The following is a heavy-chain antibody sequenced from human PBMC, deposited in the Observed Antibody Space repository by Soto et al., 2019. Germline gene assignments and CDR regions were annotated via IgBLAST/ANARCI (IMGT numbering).Heavy chain of an antibody. CDR2: IIPISGTA. CDR1: GGTFSSYA. CDR3: ARSQGSSTSLEIYYYYYYGMDV. Sequence: QVQLVQSGAEVKKPGSSVKVSCKASGGTFSSYAISWVRQAPGQGLEWMGGIIPISGTANYEQKFQGRVTTTADESTSTAYMELSSMRSEDTAVYYCARSQGSSTSLEIYYYYYYGMDVWGQGTTVTVSS. D-gene: IGHD2-2*01. V-gene: IGHV1-69*01. J-gene: IGHJ6*02.